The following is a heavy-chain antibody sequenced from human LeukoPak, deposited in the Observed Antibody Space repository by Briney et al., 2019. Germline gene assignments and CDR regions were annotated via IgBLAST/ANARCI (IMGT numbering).Heavy chain of an antibody. CDR2: IYYSGST. V-gene: IGHV4-59*08. CDR3: ARGPYSYDSSGAFDI. D-gene: IGHD3-22*01. Sequence: SETLSLTCTVSGGSISSYYWSWIRQPPGKGLEWIGYIYYSGSTNYNPSLKSRVTISVDTSKNQFSLKLSSVTAADTAVYFCARGPYSYDSSGAFDIWGQGTMVTVSS. CDR1: GGSISSYY. J-gene: IGHJ3*02.